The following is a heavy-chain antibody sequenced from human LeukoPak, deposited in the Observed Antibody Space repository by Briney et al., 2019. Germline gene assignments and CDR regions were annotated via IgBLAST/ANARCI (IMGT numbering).Heavy chain of an antibody. V-gene: IGHV3-48*02. CDR2: ISISSSTI. CDR3: ARETPEYD. Sequence: PGGSLPLSCAPSGFTFSSYSMKWVRQAAGKGLEWVSYISISSSTIYYADSVKGRFTISRDNAKNSLYLQMNSLRDEDTAVYYCARETPEYDWGQGTLVTVSS. J-gene: IGHJ4*02. CDR1: GFTFSSYS. D-gene: IGHD1-14*01.